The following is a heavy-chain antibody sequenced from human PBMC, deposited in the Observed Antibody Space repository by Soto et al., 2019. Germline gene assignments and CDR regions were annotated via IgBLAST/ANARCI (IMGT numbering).Heavy chain of an antibody. Sequence: ETLSLTCTVSGGSISSYYWSWIRQPPGKGLEWIGYIYYSGSTNYKPSLKSRVTISVDTSKKQFSLKLSSVTAADTAVYYCARVRDDYGDSFDYWGQGALVTVSS. CDR1: GGSISSYY. CDR3: ARVRDDYGDSFDY. V-gene: IGHV4-59*01. J-gene: IGHJ4*02. CDR2: IYYSGST. D-gene: IGHD4-17*01.